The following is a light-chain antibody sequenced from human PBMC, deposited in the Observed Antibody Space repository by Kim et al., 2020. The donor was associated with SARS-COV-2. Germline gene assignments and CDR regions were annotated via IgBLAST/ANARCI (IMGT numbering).Light chain of an antibody. CDR2: DTG. J-gene: IGLJ3*02. CDR1: TGAVTPTHY. Sequence: PGGTVTLTGASSTGAVTPTHYPYWFQKKPGEVPRTLIFDTGSRHSWTPARFSGSLSGDKAVLTLAGAQPEDEGDYYCLLSFSGIRVFGGGTQLTVL. V-gene: IGLV7-46*01. CDR3: LLSFSGIRV.